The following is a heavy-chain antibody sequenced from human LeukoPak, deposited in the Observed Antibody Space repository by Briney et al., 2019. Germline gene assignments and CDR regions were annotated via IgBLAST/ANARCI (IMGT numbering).Heavy chain of an antibody. V-gene: IGHV3-23*01. CDR3: AKGSYDSSGYYYWYFDL. Sequence: GGSLRLSCAASGFTLSSYAMSWVRQAPGKGLEWVSATSSSDAGTYYAESVRGRFTISRDNSKNTLFLQMNSLRAEDAAVYYCAKGSYDSSGYYYWYFDLWGRGTLVTVSS. D-gene: IGHD3-22*01. CDR2: TSSSDAGT. J-gene: IGHJ2*01. CDR1: GFTLSSYA.